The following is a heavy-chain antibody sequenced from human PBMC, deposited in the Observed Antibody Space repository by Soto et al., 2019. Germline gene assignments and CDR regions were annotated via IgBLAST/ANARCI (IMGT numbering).Heavy chain of an antibody. J-gene: IGHJ3*02. CDR3: ATSGALRDAFDI. Sequence: ASVKVSCKVSGYTLTELSMHWVRQAPGKGLGWMGGFDPEDGETIYAQKFQGRVTMTEDTSTDTAYMELSSLRSEDTAVYYCATSGALRDAFDIWGQGTMVTVSS. CDR2: FDPEDGET. V-gene: IGHV1-24*01. CDR1: GYTLTELS. D-gene: IGHD3-10*01.